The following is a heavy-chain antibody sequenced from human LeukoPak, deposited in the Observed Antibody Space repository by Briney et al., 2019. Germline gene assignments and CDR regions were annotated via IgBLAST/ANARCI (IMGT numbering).Heavy chain of an antibody. D-gene: IGHD4/OR15-4a*01. J-gene: IGHJ4*02. CDR2: IYSDNT. Sequence: GGSLRLSRTVSGFTVSSNSMSWVRQAPGKGLEWVSFIYSDNTHYSDFVKGRFTISRDNSKNTLYLQMNSLRAEDTAVYYCARRAGAYSHPYDYWGQGTLVTVSS. CDR1: GFTVSSNS. CDR3: ARRAGAYSHPYDY. V-gene: IGHV3-53*01.